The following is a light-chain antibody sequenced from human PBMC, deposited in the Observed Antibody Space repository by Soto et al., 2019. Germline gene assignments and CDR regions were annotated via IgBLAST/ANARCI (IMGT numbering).Light chain of an antibody. CDR2: EVS. Sequence: QSALTQPASVSGSPGQSITISCTGTSSDVGGYNYVSWYQQHPGKAPKLMIYEVSNRPSGVSNRFSGSKSGNTASLTISGLQAEDEADYYCNSYTSSSPHVFGTGTKVTVL. CDR3: NSYTSSSPHV. V-gene: IGLV2-14*01. J-gene: IGLJ1*01. CDR1: SSDVGGYNY.